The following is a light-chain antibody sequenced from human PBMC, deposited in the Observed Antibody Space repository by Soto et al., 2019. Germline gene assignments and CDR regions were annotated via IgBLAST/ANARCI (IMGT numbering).Light chain of an antibody. CDR1: QNINNY. CDR2: DAS. CDR3: QQYENIPT. J-gene: IGKJ5*01. V-gene: IGKV1-33*01. Sequence: MQMTQSPSSLSASVGDRVTITCQASQNINNYLNWYQQKPGRAPKLLIYDASNLEAGVPSRFRGSGSGTYFTFTISRMTPEDIATYYCQQYENIPTFGQGTRLEIK.